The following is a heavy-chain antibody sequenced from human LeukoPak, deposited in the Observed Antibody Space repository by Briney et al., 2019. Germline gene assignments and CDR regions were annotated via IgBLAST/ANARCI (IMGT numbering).Heavy chain of an antibody. CDR3: ARDRLIYGDYGDAFDI. V-gene: IGHV3-21*01. Sequence: GGSLRLFCAASGFTFSRYSMNWVRQAPGKGLEWVSSISSSSSYIYYADSVKGRFTISRDNAKTSLYLQMNSLRAEDTAVYYCARDRLIYGDYGDAFDIWGQGTMVTVSS. CDR1: GFTFSRYS. D-gene: IGHD4-17*01. J-gene: IGHJ3*02. CDR2: ISSSSSYI.